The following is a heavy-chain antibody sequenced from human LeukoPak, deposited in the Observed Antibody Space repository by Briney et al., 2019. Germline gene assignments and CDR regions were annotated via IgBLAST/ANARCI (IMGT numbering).Heavy chain of an antibody. CDR2: IKQDGNEK. J-gene: IGHJ1*01. V-gene: IGHV3-7*01. CDR3: ARVRYCSGGSCYASEYFQH. CDR1: GFTFSSYW. Sequence: GGSLRLSCAASGFTFSSYWMSWVRQAPGKGLEWVANIKQDGNEKYYVDSVKGRFTISRDNAKNSLYLQMNSLRAEDTAVYYCARVRYCSGGSCYASEYFQHWGQGTLVTVSS. D-gene: IGHD2-15*01.